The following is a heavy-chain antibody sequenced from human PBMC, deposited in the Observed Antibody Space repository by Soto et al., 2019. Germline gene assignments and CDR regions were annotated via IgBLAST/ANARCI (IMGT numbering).Heavy chain of an antibody. J-gene: IGHJ3*02. V-gene: IGHV3-7*05. Sequence: EMQLVESGGGLVQPGGSLRLSCAASGSIFDRYWMNWVSQAPGKGLEWVANIKQDGSEKNYVGSVESRFTISRDNGRSSLYLQMNSLRVEDTAIYYCAREPRFWTGTTDAFDIWGQGTMVTVSS. CDR3: AREPRFWTGTTDAFDI. CDR2: IKQDGSEK. D-gene: IGHD3-9*01. CDR1: GSIFDRYW.